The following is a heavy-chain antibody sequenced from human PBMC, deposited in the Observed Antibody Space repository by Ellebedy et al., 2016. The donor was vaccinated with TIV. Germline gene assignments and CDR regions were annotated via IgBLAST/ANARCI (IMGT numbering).Heavy chain of an antibody. V-gene: IGHV3-11*01. J-gene: IGHJ5*02. CDR3: ARDTRFIGQQHNWFDP. Sequence: GGSLRLSCAASGFIFSDYQMSWIRQAPGRGLECISYISSSGGTVYYADPVKGRFTIPRDNAKNSLYLQMNSLRAEDTAVYYCARDTRFIGQQHNWFDPWGQGTLVTVSS. CDR1: GFIFSDYQ. D-gene: IGHD3-3*01. CDR2: ISSSGGTV.